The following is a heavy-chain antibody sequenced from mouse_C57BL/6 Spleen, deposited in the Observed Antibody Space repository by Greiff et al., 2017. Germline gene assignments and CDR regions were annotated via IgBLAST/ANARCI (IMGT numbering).Heavy chain of an antibody. CDR2: ILPGSGST. CDR1: GYTFTGYW. CDR3: ARRGTYYSSYEAY. D-gene: IGHD2-5*01. V-gene: IGHV1-9*01. Sequence: QVQLQQSGAELMKPGASVKLSCKATGYTFTGYWIEWVKQRPGHGLEWIGEILPGSGSTNYNEKFKGKATFTADTSSNTAYMQLSSLTTEDSAIYYCARRGTYYSSYEAYWGQGTLVTVSA. J-gene: IGHJ3*01.